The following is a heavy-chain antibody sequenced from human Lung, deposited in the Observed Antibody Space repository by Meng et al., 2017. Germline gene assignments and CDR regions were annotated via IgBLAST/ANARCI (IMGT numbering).Heavy chain of an antibody. Sequence: VQSGAGGKTPGASVKVSGKAPRYTFPDYYKHWVRRAPGQGLEWMGRINPKSGDTHYAQKFQARVTMTGDTSISTAYMELSGLRSDDTAMYYCARDEDISAAGKLFGDYWGQGTLVTVSS. D-gene: IGHD6-25*01. CDR2: INPKSGDT. CDR3: ARDEDISAAGKLFGDY. V-gene: IGHV1-2*06. CDR1: RYTFPDYY. J-gene: IGHJ4*02.